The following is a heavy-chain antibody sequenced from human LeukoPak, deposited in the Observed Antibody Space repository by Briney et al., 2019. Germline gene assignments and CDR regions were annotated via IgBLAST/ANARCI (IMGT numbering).Heavy chain of an antibody. CDR1: GFAFSSYA. CDR2: ISGSGGNT. Sequence: PGGSLRLSCATSGFAFSSYAMSWVRQAPGKGLEWVSGISGSGGNTYYADSVKGRFTISRDYSKNTLYLQMNSVRTEETAVYYCATGPAMVRGTFDPWGQGTLVTVSS. D-gene: IGHD3-10*01. CDR3: ATGPAMVRGTFDP. V-gene: IGHV3-23*01. J-gene: IGHJ5*02.